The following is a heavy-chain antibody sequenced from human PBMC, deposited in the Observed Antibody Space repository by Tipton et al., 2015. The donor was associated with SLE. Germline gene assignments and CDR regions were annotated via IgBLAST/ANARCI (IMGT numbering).Heavy chain of an antibody. CDR3: ARGPLYSSSLGYYFDY. Sequence: TLSLTCTVSGGSISSYYWSWIRQPAGKGLEWIGRIYTSGSTNYNPSLKSRVPISVDTSKNQFSLKLSSVTAADTAVYYCARGPLYSSSLGYYFDYWGQGTLVTVSS. J-gene: IGHJ4*02. CDR1: GGSISSYY. V-gene: IGHV4-4*07. CDR2: IYTSGST. D-gene: IGHD6-13*01.